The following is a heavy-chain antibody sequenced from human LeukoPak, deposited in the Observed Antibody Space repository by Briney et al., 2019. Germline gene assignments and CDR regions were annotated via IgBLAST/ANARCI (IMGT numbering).Heavy chain of an antibody. CDR2: IYPGDSDT. CDR1: GYRFTSYW. Sequence: GGSLKISDKGSGYRFTSYWIGWVRQMPGKGLEWMGIIYPGDSDTRYSPSFQGQVTISADKSISTAYLQWSSLKASDTAMYYCARQLRRWELLPSDALDIWGQGTMVTVSS. CDR3: ARQLRRWELLPSDALDI. D-gene: IGHD1-26*01. V-gene: IGHV5-51*01. J-gene: IGHJ3*02.